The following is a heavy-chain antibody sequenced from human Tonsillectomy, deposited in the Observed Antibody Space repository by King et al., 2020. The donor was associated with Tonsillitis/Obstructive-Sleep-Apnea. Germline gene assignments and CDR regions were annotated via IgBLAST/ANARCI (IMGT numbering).Heavy chain of an antibody. J-gene: IGHJ2*01. CDR3: ARSREVTTSHPYFDL. D-gene: IGHD4-11*01. Sequence: VQLVESGGGVVQPGRSLRLSCAASGFTFNIYGMHWVRQAPGKGLEWVAFIWDDGSNKYYVDSVKGRFTISRDNSKNTLYLQMNRLRAEDTAVYYCARSREVTTSHPYFDLWGRGTLVTVSS. CDR1: GFTFNIYG. V-gene: IGHV3-33*01. CDR2: IWDDGSNK.